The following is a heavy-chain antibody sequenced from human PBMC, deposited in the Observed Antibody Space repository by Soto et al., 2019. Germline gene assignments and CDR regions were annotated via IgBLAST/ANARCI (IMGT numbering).Heavy chain of an antibody. J-gene: IGHJ6*02. V-gene: IGHV2-70*01. D-gene: IGHD2-2*01. CDR2: IDWDDDK. CDR3: ARSTGVPYRMDG. Sequence: ESAPTLVNTTPTLTLTCTFSGFSLSNSGMCVSWIRQPPGKALEWLALIDWDDDKYYSTSLKTRLTISKDTSKNQVVLTMTNMDPVDTATYYWARSTGVPYRMDGRGQVTTVIVS. CDR1: GFSLSNSGMC.